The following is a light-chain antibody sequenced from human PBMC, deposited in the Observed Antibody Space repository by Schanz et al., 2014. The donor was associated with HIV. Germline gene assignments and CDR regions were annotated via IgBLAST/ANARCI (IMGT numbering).Light chain of an antibody. J-gene: IGKJ5*01. CDR2: DAS. CDR1: QSVSSSY. Sequence: EIVLTQSPGTLSLSPGERATLSCRVSQSVSSSYLAWYQQKPGQAPRLLIYDASSRATGIPDRFSGSGSGTDFTLTIIRLEPEDFAVYYCQQYGTSLITFGQGTRLEI. CDR3: QQYGTSLIT. V-gene: IGKV3-20*01.